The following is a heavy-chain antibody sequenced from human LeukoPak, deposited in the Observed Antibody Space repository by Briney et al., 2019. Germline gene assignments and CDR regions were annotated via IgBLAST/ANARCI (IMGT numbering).Heavy chain of an antibody. CDR2: INHSGST. CDR1: GGSFSGYC. CDR3: ARVARYYYYGMDV. V-gene: IGHV4-34*01. Sequence: SETLSLTCAVYGGSFSGYCWSWIRQPPGKGLEWIGEINHSGSTNYNPSLKSRVTISVDTSKNQFSLKLSSVTAADTAVYYCARVARYYYYGMDVWGQGTTVTVSS. J-gene: IGHJ6*02.